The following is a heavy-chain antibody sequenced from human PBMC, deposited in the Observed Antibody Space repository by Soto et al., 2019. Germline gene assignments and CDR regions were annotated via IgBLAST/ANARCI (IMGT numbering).Heavy chain of an antibody. D-gene: IGHD3-3*01. Sequence: ASVKVSCKASGGTFCSYTISWVRQAPGQGLEWMGIINPSGGSTSYAQKFQGRVTMTRDTSTSTVYMELSSLRSEDTAVYYCARGKEGFALKPFDPWGQGTLVTVSS. V-gene: IGHV1-46*01. CDR1: GGTFCSYT. J-gene: IGHJ5*02. CDR3: ARGKEGFALKPFDP. CDR2: INPSGGST.